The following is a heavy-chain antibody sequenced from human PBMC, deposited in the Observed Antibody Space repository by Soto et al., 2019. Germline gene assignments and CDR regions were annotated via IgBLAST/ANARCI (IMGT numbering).Heavy chain of an antibody. CDR3: ARHPYSYGSVDY. D-gene: IGHD5-18*01. Sequence: GESLKISCDGSGYSFTIYCIGLVLQMPGKGLEWMWIIYPGDSDTRYSPSFQGQVTISADKSISTAYLQWSSLKASDTAMYYCARHPYSYGSVDYWGQGTLVTVSS. CDR1: GYSFTIYC. CDR2: IYPGDSDT. V-gene: IGHV5-51*01. J-gene: IGHJ4*02.